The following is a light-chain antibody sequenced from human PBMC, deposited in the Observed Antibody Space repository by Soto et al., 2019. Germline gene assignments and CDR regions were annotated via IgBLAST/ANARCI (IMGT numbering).Light chain of an antibody. CDR2: YVS. Sequence: QSALTQPASVSGSPGQSIAISCTGTSSDVGGYNYVSWYQQHPGKAPNVMIYYVSIRPSGVSDRFSGSKSGDTASLTISGLQAEDEAAYYCSSYTRRSPYVFGTGTKVTVL. CDR1: SSDVGGYNY. V-gene: IGLV2-14*01. J-gene: IGLJ1*01. CDR3: SSYTRRSPYV.